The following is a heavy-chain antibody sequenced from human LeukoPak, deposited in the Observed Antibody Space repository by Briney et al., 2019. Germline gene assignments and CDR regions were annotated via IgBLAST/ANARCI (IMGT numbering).Heavy chain of an antibody. V-gene: IGHV1-2*02. CDR3: ARDTRHRDFDY. CDR2: INSNTGGT. J-gene: IGHJ4*02. CDR1: GYTFTGYY. Sequence: ASVKVSCKASGYTFTGYYMHWVRQAPGQGLEWMGWINSNTGGTNYAQKLQGRVTMTTDTSTSTAYMELRSLRSDDTAVYYCARDTRHRDFDYWGQGTLVTVSS.